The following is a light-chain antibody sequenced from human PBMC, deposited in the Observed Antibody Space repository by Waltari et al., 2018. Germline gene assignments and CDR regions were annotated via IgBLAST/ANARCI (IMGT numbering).Light chain of an antibody. V-gene: IGLV2-8*01. CDR1: SSDAAGYNY. CDR2: EVN. J-gene: IGLJ2*01. CDR3: SSYAGSNNLL. Sequence: QSALTQPPSASGSPGQSVTISCTGTSSDAAGYNYVSLYQQHPGKAPKVMIYEVNKRPSGVPDRFSGSKSGNTASLTVSGLQAEDEADYYCSSYAGSNNLLFGGGTKLTVL.